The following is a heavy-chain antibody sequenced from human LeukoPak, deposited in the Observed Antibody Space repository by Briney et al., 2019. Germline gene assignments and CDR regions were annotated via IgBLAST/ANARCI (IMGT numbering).Heavy chain of an antibody. CDR3: AGSSKWELPDY. CDR2: MNPNSGNT. Sequence: ASVKVSCKVSGYTLTELSMHWVRQATGQGLEWMGWMNPNSGNTGYAQKFQGRVTMTRNTSISTAYMELSSLRSEDTAVYYCAGSSKWELPDYWGQGTLVTVSS. D-gene: IGHD1-26*01. CDR1: GYTLTELS. J-gene: IGHJ4*02. V-gene: IGHV1-8*01.